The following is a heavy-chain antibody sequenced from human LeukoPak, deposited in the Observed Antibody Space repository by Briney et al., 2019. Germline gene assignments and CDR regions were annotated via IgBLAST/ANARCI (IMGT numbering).Heavy chain of an antibody. D-gene: IGHD3/OR15-3a*01. CDR2: SRDKANKYTT. Sequence: PGGSLRLSCAASGSTLSDHYMDWFRQAPGKGLEWVGRSRDKANKYTTEYAASAKDRFTISRDGSKSSLYLQMNSLKTEDTAMYYCASWTSGYWGQGTLVTVSS. J-gene: IGHJ4*02. V-gene: IGHV3-72*01. CDR3: ASWTSGY. CDR1: GSTLSDHY.